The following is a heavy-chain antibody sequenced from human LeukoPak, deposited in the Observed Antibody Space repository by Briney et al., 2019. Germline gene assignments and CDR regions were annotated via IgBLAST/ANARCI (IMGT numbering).Heavy chain of an antibody. D-gene: IGHD6-19*01. V-gene: IGHV4-4*07. Sequence: LETLSLTCTVSGGSISSGSISSYYWSWVRQPAGKGLEWIGRIYTSGTTNYNPSLKSRVTMSVDTSKNQFPLKLSSVTAADTAVYYCARGSSSGWNYWGQGTLVTVSS. CDR2: IYTSGTT. J-gene: IGHJ4*02. CDR1: GGSISSGSISSYY. CDR3: ARGSSSGWNY.